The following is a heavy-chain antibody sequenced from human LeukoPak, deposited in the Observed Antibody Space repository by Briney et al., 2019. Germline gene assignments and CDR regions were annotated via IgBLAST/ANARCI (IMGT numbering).Heavy chain of an antibody. CDR1: GYTFASYG. J-gene: IGHJ4*02. CDR3: ARDRVFVDTAIVSPIQYFDY. D-gene: IGHD5-18*01. V-gene: IGHV1-18*01. CDR2: ISAYNGNT. Sequence: ASVKVSCKTSGYTFASYGISWVRQAPGQGLEWMGWISAYNGNTNYAQKFQGRVTMTTVTSTSTAYMELRSLRSDDTAVYYCARDRVFVDTAIVSPIQYFDYWGQGTLVTVSS.